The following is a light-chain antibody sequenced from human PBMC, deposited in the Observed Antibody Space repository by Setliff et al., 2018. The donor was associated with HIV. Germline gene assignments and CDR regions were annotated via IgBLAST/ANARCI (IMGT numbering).Light chain of an antibody. V-gene: IGLV2-8*01. J-gene: IGLJ1*01. CDR1: SSDIGRYNY. Sequence: QSALTQPPSASGSPGQSVTISCTGTSSDIGRYNYVSWYQQHPGKAPKVVIYEVTKRPSGVPDRFFASKSGNTASLTVSGLQAEDEAAYYFSSYGGNLYVFGTGTKVIV. CDR3: SSYGGNLYV. CDR2: EVT.